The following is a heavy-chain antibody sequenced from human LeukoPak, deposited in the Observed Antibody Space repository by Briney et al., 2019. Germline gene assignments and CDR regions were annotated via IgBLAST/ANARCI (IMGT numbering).Heavy chain of an antibody. V-gene: IGHV3-30-3*01. CDR1: GFTFSSYA. CDR2: ISSDGNNK. Sequence: PGGSLRLSCAASGFTFSSYAMHWVRQAPGKGLEWVAVISSDGNNKYYTDSVKGRFTISRDTSKNTVYLQMNSLRAEDTAVYYCARGDLKRPGGLSDLGYWGQGTLVTVSS. D-gene: IGHD3-16*02. CDR3: ARGDLKRPGGLSDLGY. J-gene: IGHJ4*02.